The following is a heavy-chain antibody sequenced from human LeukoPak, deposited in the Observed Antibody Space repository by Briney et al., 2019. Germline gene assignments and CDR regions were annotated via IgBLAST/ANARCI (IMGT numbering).Heavy chain of an antibody. CDR3: ASPQRGSGSYYADY. CDR1: GGTFSSYA. V-gene: IGHV1-2*02. Sequence: ASVKVSCKASGGTFSSYAISWVRQAPGQGLEWMGWINPKTGGTNYAQMFQGRVTMTRDTSMFTAYMELSSLRYEDTAVYYCASPQRGSGSYYADYWGQGTLVTVSS. D-gene: IGHD3-10*01. CDR2: INPKTGGT. J-gene: IGHJ4*02.